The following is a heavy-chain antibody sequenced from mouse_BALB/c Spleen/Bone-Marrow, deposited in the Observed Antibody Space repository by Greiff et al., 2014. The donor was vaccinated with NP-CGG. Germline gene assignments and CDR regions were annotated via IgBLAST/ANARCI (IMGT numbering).Heavy chain of an antibody. Sequence: DVMLVESGPSLVKPSQTLSLTCSVTGDSITSGYWNWIRKFPGNKLEYMGYISHSGSTYYNPSLKSRISITRDTSKNQYYLQLNAVTTEDTATYYCARAGYRYDVGYARDYWGQGTSVTVSS. CDR2: ISHSGST. D-gene: IGHD2-14*01. J-gene: IGHJ4*01. V-gene: IGHV3-8*02. CDR1: GDSITSGY. CDR3: ARAGYRYDVGYARDY.